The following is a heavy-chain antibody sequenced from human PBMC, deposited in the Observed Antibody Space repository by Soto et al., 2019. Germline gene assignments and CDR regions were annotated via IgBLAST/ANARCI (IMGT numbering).Heavy chain of an antibody. CDR2: IYHSGST. V-gene: IGHV4-30-2*01. J-gene: IGHJ6*02. CDR1: GGSISSGGYS. Sequence: QLQLQESGSGLVKPSQTLSLTCAVSGGSISSGGYSWSWIRQPPGKGLEWIGYIYHSGSTYYNPSLKSRVTISVDRSKNQFSLKLSSVTAADTAVYYCARTLGYCSSTSCYRVASMDVWGQGTTVTVSS. D-gene: IGHD2-2*02. CDR3: ARTLGYCSSTSCYRVASMDV.